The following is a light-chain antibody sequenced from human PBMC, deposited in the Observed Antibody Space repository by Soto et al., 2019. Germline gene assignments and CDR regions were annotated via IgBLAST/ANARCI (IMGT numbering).Light chain of an antibody. CDR1: QSVSIY. V-gene: IGKV3-11*01. J-gene: IGKJ5*01. CDR2: DAS. Sequence: EIVLPQSPATLSLSPGERATLSCRASQSVSIYLAWYQQKPGQAPRLLIYDASNRATGIPARFSGSGSETDFTLTISSLEPEYFAVYYCQQRSNWPPGITDGQGTRLEIK. CDR3: QQRSNWPPGIT.